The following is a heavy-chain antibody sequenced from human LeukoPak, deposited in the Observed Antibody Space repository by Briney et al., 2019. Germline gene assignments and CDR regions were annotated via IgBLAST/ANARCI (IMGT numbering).Heavy chain of an antibody. D-gene: IGHD2-2*02. V-gene: IGHV1-69*05. CDR2: IIPIFGTA. CDR1: GGTVSSYA. J-gene: IGHJ6*03. Sequence: SVKVSFKASGGTVSSYAISWVRQAPGQGLEWMGGIIPIFGTANYAQKFQGRVTITTDESTSTAYMELSSLRSEDTAVYYCAVTVVPAAIGPYYYYMDVWGKGTTVTVSS. CDR3: AVTVVPAAIGPYYYYMDV.